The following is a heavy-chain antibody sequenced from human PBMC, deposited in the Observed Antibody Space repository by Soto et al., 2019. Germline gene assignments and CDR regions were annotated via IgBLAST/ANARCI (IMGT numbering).Heavy chain of an antibody. CDR3: ARGRGAAADYFDF. D-gene: IGHD6-13*01. V-gene: IGHV3-21*05. Sequence: GGSLRLSCAASGFTFSSYCMHWVRQVPGKGLEWVSYISSSTSHTNYADSVKGRFTIPRDNAKNSLFLQMNSLRAEDTAVYYCARGRGAAADYFDFWGQGTLVTVSS. J-gene: IGHJ4*02. CDR2: ISSSTSHT. CDR1: GFTFSSYC.